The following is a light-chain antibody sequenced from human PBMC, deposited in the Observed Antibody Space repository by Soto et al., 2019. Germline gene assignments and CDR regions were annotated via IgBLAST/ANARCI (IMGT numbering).Light chain of an antibody. CDR1: QSVNMW. J-gene: IGKJ2*01. CDR3: QHHYPSSPET. CDR2: RAS. V-gene: IGKV1-5*01. Sequence: DIQMTQSPSTLPASVGDRVTITCRASQSVNMWLAWYQQKPGKAPKLLIYRASILESGVPSRFSGSGSGTEFTLTISNLQPDDFVTYYCQHHYPSSPETFGQGTKLEIK.